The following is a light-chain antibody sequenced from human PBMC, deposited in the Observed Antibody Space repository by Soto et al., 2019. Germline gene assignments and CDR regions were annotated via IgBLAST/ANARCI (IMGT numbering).Light chain of an antibody. CDR3: CSYAGSGTYV. CDR1: SSDVGSYNL. Sequence: QSVLTQPASVSGSPGQSITSSCTGTSSDVGSYNLVSWHQQHPGKAPKLMIYEGSKRPSGVSNRFSGSKSGNTASLTISGLQAEDEADYYCCSYAGSGTYVFGSGTKLTVL. J-gene: IGLJ1*01. CDR2: EGS. V-gene: IGLV2-23*01.